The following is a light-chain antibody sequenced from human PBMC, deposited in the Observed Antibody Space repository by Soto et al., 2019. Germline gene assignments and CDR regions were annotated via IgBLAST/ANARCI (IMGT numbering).Light chain of an antibody. V-gene: IGLV3-9*01. CDR2: RDS. CDR3: QVWDSSKMV. J-gene: IGLJ2*01. Sequence: SYELTQPVSVSAALGQTATITCGGNDIGSKNVHWYQQKPGQAPVLVLYRDSNRPSGIPERLSGSNSGNTATLTITRAQAEDEADYYCQVWDSSKMVFGGGTKLTVL. CDR1: DIGSKN.